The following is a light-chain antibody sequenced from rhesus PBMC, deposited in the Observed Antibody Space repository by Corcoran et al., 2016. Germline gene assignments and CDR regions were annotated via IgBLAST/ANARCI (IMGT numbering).Light chain of an antibody. Sequence: EIVMTQSPATLALSPGERATVSCRASQSVSSYLAWYQQKPGQAPRLLIYGASSRATGIPYRVSGSGSGTEFPLTISSLEPGDVGVYFCLQSSNWYSFGQGTKVEIK. V-gene: IGKV3-24*04. J-gene: IGKJ2*01. CDR2: GAS. CDR3: LQSSNWYS. CDR1: QSVSSY.